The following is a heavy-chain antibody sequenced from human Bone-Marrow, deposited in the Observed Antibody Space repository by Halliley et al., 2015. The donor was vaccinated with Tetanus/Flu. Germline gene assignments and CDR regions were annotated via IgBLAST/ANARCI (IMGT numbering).Heavy chain of an antibody. CDR3: ARGDSGHYWHFQH. Sequence: TLSLTCTVSGGSISYYYWSWVRQPPGKGLEWIGYIYYTGSSNYNPSLKSRVTISVDTSKDQFSLKLTSVTAADTAVYYCARGDSGHYWHFQHWGQGTLVSVSS. CDR2: IYYTGSS. V-gene: IGHV4-59*08. CDR1: GGSISYYY. D-gene: IGHD1-26*01. J-gene: IGHJ1*01.